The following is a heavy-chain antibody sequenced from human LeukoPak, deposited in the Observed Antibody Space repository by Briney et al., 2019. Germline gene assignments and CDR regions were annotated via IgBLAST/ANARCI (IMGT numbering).Heavy chain of an antibody. J-gene: IGHJ5*02. CDR3: ARGGYSGYDQT. D-gene: IGHD5-12*01. V-gene: IGHV3-30-3*01. CDR2: ISYDGSNK. CDR1: GFTFSSYA. Sequence: AGGSLRLSCAASGFTFSSYAMHWVRQAPGKGLEWVAVISYDGSNKYYADSVKGRFTISRDNSKNTLYLQMSSLRAEDTAVYYCARGGYSGYDQTWGQGTLVTVSS.